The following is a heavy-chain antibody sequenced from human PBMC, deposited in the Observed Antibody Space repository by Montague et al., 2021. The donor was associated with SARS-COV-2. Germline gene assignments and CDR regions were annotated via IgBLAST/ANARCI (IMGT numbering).Heavy chain of an antibody. CDR2: IKQDGSEK. Sequence: RSLSLAASGFTFSSYWMSWVRQAPGKGLEWVANIKQDGSEKYYVDSVKGRFTISRDNAKNSLYLQMNSLRAEDTAVYYCARDWGSGDVLRYFDWFTLKALDYWGQGTLVTVSS. CDR1: GFTFSSYW. J-gene: IGHJ4*02. CDR3: ARDWGSGDVLRYFDWFTLKALDY. D-gene: IGHD3-9*01. V-gene: IGHV3-7*01.